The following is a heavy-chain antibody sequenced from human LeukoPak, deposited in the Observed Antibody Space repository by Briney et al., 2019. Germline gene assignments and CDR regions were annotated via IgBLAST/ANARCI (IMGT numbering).Heavy chain of an antibody. V-gene: IGHV3-48*01. Sequence: PGGSLRLSCAASGFTFSSYGMTWVRQAPGKGLEWVSYISSSSSTIYYADSVKGRFTISRDNAKNSLYLQLNSLRAEDTAVYYCARDPGDGLYDYWGQGTLVTVSS. CDR3: ARDPGDGLYDY. CDR1: GFTFSSYG. CDR2: ISSSSSTI. D-gene: IGHD4-17*01. J-gene: IGHJ4*02.